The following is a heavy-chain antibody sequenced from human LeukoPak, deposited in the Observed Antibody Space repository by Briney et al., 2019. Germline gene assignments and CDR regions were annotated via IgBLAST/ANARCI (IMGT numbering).Heavy chain of an antibody. J-gene: IGHJ3*02. CDR1: GFTFSSYA. CDR3: AASGAAAEDAFDI. CDR2: ISYDGSNK. D-gene: IGHD6-13*01. Sequence: GGSLRLSCAASGFTFSSYAMHWVRQAPGKGLEWVAVISYDGSNKYYADSVKGRFTISRDNSKNTLYLQMNSLRAEDTAVYYCAASGAAAEDAFDIWGQGTMVTVSS. V-gene: IGHV3-30*04.